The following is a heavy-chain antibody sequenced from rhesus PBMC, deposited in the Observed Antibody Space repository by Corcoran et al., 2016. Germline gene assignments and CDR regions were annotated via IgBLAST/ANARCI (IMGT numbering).Heavy chain of an antibody. CDR2: IYSSTGNT. J-gene: IGHJ4*01. CDR3: ARVDGSRYFDY. D-gene: IGHD4-29*01. V-gene: IGHV4S7*01. Sequence: QVQLKESGPGLVKPSETLSLTCAVSGASISSGYGWGWLRQPPGKGLEWIVTIYSSTGNTYYDPSLKSRVTSSKDTSKNQFSLKLSSVTAADTAMYYCARVDGSRYFDYWGQGVLVTVSS. CDR1: GASISSGYG.